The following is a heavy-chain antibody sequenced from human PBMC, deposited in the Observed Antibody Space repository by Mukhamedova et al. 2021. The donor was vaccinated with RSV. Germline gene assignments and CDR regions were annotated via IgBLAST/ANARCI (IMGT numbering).Heavy chain of an antibody. CDR3: AKDLGGYSYGYYYYGMDV. D-gene: IGHD5-18*01. Sequence: MSGNGDNTYYADSVKGRFIISRDRSENMLYLHMNNLRAEDTGIDYCAKDLGGYSYGYYYYGMDVWGQGTTVTVSS. J-gene: IGHJ6*02. CDR2: MSGNGDNT. V-gene: IGHV3-23*01.